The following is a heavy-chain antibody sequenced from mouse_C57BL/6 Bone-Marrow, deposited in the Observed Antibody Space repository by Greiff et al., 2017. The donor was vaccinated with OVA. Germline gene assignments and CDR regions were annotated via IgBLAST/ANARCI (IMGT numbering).Heavy chain of an antibody. CDR1: GYTFTSYW. CDR2: IYPGSGST. CDR3: ARGLGRSAMDD. D-gene: IGHD4-1*01. Sequence: QVQLQQPGAELVKPGASVKMSCKASGYTFTSYWITWVKQRPGQGLEWIGDIYPGSGSTNYNEKFKSKATLTEEPSSSTAYMQLSSLTSEDAAVYYCARGLGRSAMDDWGQGTSVTVSS. J-gene: IGHJ4*01. V-gene: IGHV1-55*01.